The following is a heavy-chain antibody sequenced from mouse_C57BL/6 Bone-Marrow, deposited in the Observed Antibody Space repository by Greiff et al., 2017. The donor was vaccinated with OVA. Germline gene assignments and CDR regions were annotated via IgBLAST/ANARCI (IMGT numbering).Heavy chain of an antibody. V-gene: IGHV1-64*01. CDR1: GYTFTSYW. CDR3: ARIYARAMEY. D-gene: IGHD2-3*01. Sequence: QVQLQQSGAELVKPGASVKLSCKASGYTFTSYWMHWVKQRPGHGLEWIGMIHPSSGSTNYNEKFKSKATLTVDKSSSTAYMQLSSLTSEDSAVYYCARIYARAMEYRGQGTPVTVSS. CDR2: IHPSSGST. J-gene: IGHJ4*01.